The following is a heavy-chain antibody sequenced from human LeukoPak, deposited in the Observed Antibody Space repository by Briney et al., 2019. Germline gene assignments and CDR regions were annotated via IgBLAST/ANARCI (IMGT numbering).Heavy chain of an antibody. V-gene: IGHV4-39*07. D-gene: IGHD3-3*01. CDR1: GGSISSGSYY. CDR3: ARGRRNYDFWSGYFNY. J-gene: IGHJ4*02. Sequence: SETLSLTCTVSGGSISSGSYYWSWIRQPPGKGLEWIGEINHSGSTNYNPSLKSRVTISVDTSKNQFSLKLSSVTAADTAVYYCARGRRNYDFWSGYFNYWGQGTLVTVSS. CDR2: INHSGST.